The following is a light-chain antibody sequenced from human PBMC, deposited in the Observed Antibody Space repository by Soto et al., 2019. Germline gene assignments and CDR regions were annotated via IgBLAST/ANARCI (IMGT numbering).Light chain of an antibody. V-gene: IGKV1-39*01. CDR1: QNINTY. Sequence: DIQMTQSPSSLSAFVGDRVTITCRASQNINTYLNWYQQKPGKAPKLLIYTASNLQSGVPSRFSGSGSGTDFTLTISSLQPEDFATYYCQQSYSTLLWTFGQGTKVEIK. CDR2: TAS. J-gene: IGKJ1*01. CDR3: QQSYSTLLWT.